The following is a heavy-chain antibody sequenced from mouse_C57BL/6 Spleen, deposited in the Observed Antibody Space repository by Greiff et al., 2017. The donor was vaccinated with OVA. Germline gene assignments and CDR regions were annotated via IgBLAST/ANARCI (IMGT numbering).Heavy chain of an antibody. D-gene: IGHD2-4*01. V-gene: IGHV5-6*01. Sequence: EVKLVESGGDLVKPGGSLKLSCAASGFTFSSYGMSWVRQTPDKRLEWVATISSGGSYTYYPDSVKGRFTISRDNAKNTLYLQMSSLKSEDTAMYYCARHEDDYAAMDYWGQGTSVTVSS. CDR3: ARHEDDYAAMDY. CDR1: GFTFSSYG. CDR2: ISSGGSYT. J-gene: IGHJ4*01.